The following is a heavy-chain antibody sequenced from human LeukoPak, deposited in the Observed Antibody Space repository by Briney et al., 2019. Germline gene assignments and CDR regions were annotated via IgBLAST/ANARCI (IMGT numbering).Heavy chain of an antibody. Sequence: SETLSLTCTVSGGSISSYYWSWIRQPPGKGLEWIGYIYYSGSTNYNPSLKSRVTISVDTSKNQFSLKLSSVTAADTAVYYCARFPSYCGGDCYSGIYYYYGMDVWGQGTTVTVSS. CDR2: IYYSGST. CDR1: GGSISSYY. D-gene: IGHD2-21*02. J-gene: IGHJ6*02. V-gene: IGHV4-59*01. CDR3: ARFPSYCGGDCYSGIYYYYGMDV.